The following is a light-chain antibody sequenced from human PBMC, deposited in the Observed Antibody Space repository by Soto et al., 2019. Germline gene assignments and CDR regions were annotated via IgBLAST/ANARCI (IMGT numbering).Light chain of an antibody. CDR3: SSYTSSSTLG. CDR2: DVS. CDR1: SSDVGGYNY. Sequence: QSALTQPASVSGSPGQSITISCTGTSSDVGGYNYVSWYQQHPGKAPKLMIYDVSNRPSGVSNLFSGSKSGNTASLTISGRQAEDEAHYYCSSYTSSSTLGFGGGSKLTVL. V-gene: IGLV2-14*01. J-gene: IGLJ2*01.